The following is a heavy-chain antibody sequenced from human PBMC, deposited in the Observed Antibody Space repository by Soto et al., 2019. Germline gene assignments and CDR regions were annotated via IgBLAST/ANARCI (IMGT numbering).Heavy chain of an antibody. CDR3: ARNVIVVVPAAKVWYFDL. CDR2: IYYSGST. Sequence: QVQLQESGPGLVKPSQTLSLTCTVSGGSISSGDYYWSWIRQPPGKGLDWIGYIYYSGSTYYNPSLKSLFTISVDTSNNQYSLKLSSVTAADTAVYYCARNVIVVVPAAKVWYFDLWGRGTLVTVSS. J-gene: IGHJ2*01. D-gene: IGHD2-2*01. CDR1: GGSISSGDYY. V-gene: IGHV4-30-4*01.